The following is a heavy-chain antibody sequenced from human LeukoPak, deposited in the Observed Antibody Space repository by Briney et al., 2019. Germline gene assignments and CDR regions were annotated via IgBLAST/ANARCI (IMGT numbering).Heavy chain of an antibody. CDR3: ARERYSSGIYWFDP. CDR1: GYSISSGYY. D-gene: IGHD6-25*01. V-gene: IGHV4-38-2*02. J-gene: IGHJ5*02. CDR2: IYYSGST. Sequence: SETLSLTCTVSGYSISSGYYWGWIRQPPGKGLEWIGSIYYSGSTNYNPSLKSRVTISVDTSKNQFSLKLSSVTAADTAVYYCARERYSSGIYWFDPWGQGTLVTVSS.